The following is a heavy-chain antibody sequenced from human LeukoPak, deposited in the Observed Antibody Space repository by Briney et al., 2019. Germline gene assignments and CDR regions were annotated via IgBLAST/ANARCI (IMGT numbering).Heavy chain of an antibody. CDR2: ISSSSSYI. D-gene: IGHD6-13*01. V-gene: IGHV3-21*01. CDR3: ASTSIAAAAEGY. CDR1: GFTFSSYS. Sequence: GGSLRLSCAASGFTFSSYSMNWVRQAPGKGLEWVSSISSSSSYIYYADSVKGRFTISRDNAKNSLYLQMNSLRAEDTAVYYCASTSIAAAAEGYWGQGTLVTVSS. J-gene: IGHJ4*02.